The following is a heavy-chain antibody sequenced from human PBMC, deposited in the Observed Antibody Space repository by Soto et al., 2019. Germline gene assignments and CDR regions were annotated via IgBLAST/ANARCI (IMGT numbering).Heavy chain of an antibody. V-gene: IGHV3-7*03. CDR2: IKQDGSEK. CDR1: GFTFSSYW. J-gene: IGHJ6*02. Sequence: PGGSLRLSCAASGFTFSSYWMSWVRQAPGKGLEWVANIKQDGSEKYYVDSVKGRFTISGDSSKNTLYLQMNSLTAEDTAVYYCARDDYGLDVWGQGTTVTVSS. CDR3: ARDDYGLDV.